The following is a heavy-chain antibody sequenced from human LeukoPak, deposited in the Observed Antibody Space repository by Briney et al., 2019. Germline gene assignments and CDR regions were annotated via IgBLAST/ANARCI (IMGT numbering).Heavy chain of an antibody. D-gene: IGHD5-12*01. V-gene: IGHV3-66*01. CDR3: ARDVGYGDY. J-gene: IGHJ4*02. Sequence: GGSLRLSCAASGFTFDDYGMSWVRQVPGKGLEWVSVIYSGGSTYYADSVKGRFTISRDNSKNTLYLQMNSLRAEDTAVYYCARDVGYGDYWGQGTLVTVSS. CDR1: GFTFDDYG. CDR2: IYSGGST.